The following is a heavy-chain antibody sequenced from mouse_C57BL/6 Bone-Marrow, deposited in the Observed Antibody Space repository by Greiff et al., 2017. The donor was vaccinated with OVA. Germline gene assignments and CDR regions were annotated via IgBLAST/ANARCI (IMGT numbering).Heavy chain of an antibody. D-gene: IGHD2-2*01. Sequence: VQLQQSGTVLARPGASVKMSCKTSGYTFTSYWMHWVKQRPGQGLEWIGAIYPGNSDTSYNQKFKGKAKLTAVTSASTAYMELSSLTNEDSAVYYCTRAPYGSYAMDYWGQGTSVTVSS. V-gene: IGHV1-5*01. CDR2: IYPGNSDT. CDR1: GYTFTSYW. J-gene: IGHJ4*01. CDR3: TRAPYGSYAMDY.